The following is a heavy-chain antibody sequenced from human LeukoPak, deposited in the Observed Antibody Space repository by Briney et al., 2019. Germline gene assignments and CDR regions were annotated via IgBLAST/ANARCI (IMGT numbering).Heavy chain of an antibody. D-gene: IGHD1-1*01. CDR3: ARVHHWNDSPFQH. J-gene: IGHJ1*01. Sequence: PGGSLRLSCAASGFTFSSYSMNWVRQAPGKGLEWVSSISSSSSYIYYADSVKGRFTIFRDNAKNSLYLQMNSLRAEDTAVYYCARVHHWNDSPFQHWGQGTLVTVSS. CDR1: GFTFSSYS. V-gene: IGHV3-21*01. CDR2: ISSSSSYI.